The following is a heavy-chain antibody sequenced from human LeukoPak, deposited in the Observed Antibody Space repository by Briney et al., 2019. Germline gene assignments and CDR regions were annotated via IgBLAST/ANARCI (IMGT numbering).Heavy chain of an antibody. CDR2: ISNSGSTI. V-gene: IGHV3-11*01. Sequence: GGSLRLSCAASGFTFSDYYMSWLRQAPGKGLEWVSYISNSGSTIYYTDSVKGRFTISRDNAKNSLYLQMNSLRDEDTAIYYCARGRYGSSWGQGTLVIVSS. CDR1: GFTFSDYY. CDR3: ARGRYGSS. J-gene: IGHJ4*02. D-gene: IGHD6-13*01.